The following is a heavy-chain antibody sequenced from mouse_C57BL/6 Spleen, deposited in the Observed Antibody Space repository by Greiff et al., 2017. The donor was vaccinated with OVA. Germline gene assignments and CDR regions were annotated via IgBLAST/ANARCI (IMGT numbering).Heavy chain of an antibody. J-gene: IGHJ1*03. CDR2: IDPSDSYT. CDR1: GYTFTSYW. CDR3: VPGGDWYFDV. Sequence: VQLQQPGAELVKPGASVKLSCKASGYTFTSYWMQWVKQRPGQGLEWIGEIDPSDSYTNYNQKFKGKATLTVDTSSSTAYMQLSSLTSEDSAVYYCVPGGDWYFDVWGTGTTVTVSS. V-gene: IGHV1-50*01.